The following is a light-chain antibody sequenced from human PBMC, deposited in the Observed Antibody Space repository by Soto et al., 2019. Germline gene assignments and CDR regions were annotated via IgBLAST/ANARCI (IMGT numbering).Light chain of an antibody. V-gene: IGLV2-14*01. J-gene: IGLJ1*01. CDR3: SSYTSSSVCV. Sequence: QSALTQPASVSGSPGQSITISCTGTSSDVGGYNYVSWYQQHPGKAPKLMIYEVSNRPSGVSNRFSGSKSGNTASLTISGLQAEDEADYYCSSYTSSSVCVFGTGTRSPS. CDR2: EVS. CDR1: SSDVGGYNY.